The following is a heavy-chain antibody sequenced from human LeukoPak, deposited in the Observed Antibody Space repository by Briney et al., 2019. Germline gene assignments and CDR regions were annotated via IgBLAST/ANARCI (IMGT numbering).Heavy chain of an antibody. CDR1: GFTFSSYW. V-gene: IGHV3-7*01. J-gene: IGHJ4*02. CDR3: AREPYYYDSSGHDY. Sequence: GGSLRLSCAASGFTFSSYWMTWVRQAPGKGLEWVANIKQDGSDKYYVDSVKSRFSISRDNAKNSLYLQINSLRAEDTAVYYCAREPYYYDSSGHDYWGQGTLVTVSS. D-gene: IGHD3-22*01. CDR2: IKQDGSDK.